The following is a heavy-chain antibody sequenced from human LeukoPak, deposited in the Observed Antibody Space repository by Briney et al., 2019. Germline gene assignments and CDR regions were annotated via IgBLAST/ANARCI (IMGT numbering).Heavy chain of an antibody. CDR1: GGSFSGYY. V-gene: IGHV4-34*01. CDR2: INHSGST. J-gene: IGHJ5*02. Sequence: SETLSLTCAVYGGSFSGYYWSWIRQPPGKGLEWIGEINHSGSTNYNPSLKSRVTISVDTSKNQFSLKLSSVTAADTAVYYCARGEVFLDPWGRGTLVTVSS. CDR3: ARGEVFLDP.